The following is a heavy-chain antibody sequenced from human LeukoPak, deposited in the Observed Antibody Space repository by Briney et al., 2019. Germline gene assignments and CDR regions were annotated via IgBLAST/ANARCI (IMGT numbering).Heavy chain of an antibody. J-gene: IGHJ5*02. CDR2: INHSGST. CDR3: ARGLSDYYDSSGYYVP. D-gene: IGHD3-22*01. V-gene: IGHV4-34*01. Sequence: PSETLSLTCTVSGGSISSYYWSWIRQPPGKGLEWIGEINHSGSTNYNPSLKSRVTIPVDTSKNQFSLKLSSVTAADTAVYYCARGLSDYYDSSGYYVPWGQGTLVTASS. CDR1: GGSISSYY.